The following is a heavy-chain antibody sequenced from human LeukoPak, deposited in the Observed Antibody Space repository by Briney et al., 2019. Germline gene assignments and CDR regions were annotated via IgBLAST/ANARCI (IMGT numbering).Heavy chain of an antibody. V-gene: IGHV4-34*01. CDR3: ARRRVVVVAATVPSLKRYWYFDL. Sequence: ETLSLTCAVHGGSFSGYYWSWIRQPPGKGLEWIGEINHSGSTNYNPSLKSRVTISVDTSKNQFSLKLSSVTAADTAVYYCARRRVVVVAATVPSLKRYWYFDLWGRGTLVTVSS. J-gene: IGHJ2*01. CDR2: INHSGST. CDR1: GGSFSGYY. D-gene: IGHD2-15*01.